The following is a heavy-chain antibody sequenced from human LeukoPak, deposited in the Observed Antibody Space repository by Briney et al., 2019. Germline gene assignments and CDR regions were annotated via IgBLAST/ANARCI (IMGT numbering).Heavy chain of an antibody. D-gene: IGHD3-16*01. CDR3: ARDTPYYDYVWGSFSMDV. CDR1: GFSFDDYA. Sequence: GGSLRLSCAASGFSFDDYAMHWVRQAPGRGLEWVSGISWNRRSIGYADSVRGRFTISRDNAKNSLYLQMTSLRAEDTAVYFCARDTPYYDYVWGSFSMDVWGKGTTVTVSS. J-gene: IGHJ6*03. CDR2: ISWNRRSI. V-gene: IGHV3-9*01.